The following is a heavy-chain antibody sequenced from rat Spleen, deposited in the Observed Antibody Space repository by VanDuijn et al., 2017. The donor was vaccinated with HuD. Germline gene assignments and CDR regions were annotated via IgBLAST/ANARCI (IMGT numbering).Heavy chain of an antibody. D-gene: IGHD1-9*01. CDR2: IRSGGST. J-gene: IGHJ1*01. CDR3: ARNSMGITTDWYFDF. CDR1: GFSLTSYF. V-gene: IGHV2-65*01. Sequence: QVQLKETGPGLVQPTQTLSITCTVSGFSLTSYFIQWVRQTPGKGLEWMGFIRSGGSTEYNSEFKSRLSISRDTSKNQVFLKMNSLKTEDTGVYFCARNSMGITTDWYFDFWGPGTMVTVSS.